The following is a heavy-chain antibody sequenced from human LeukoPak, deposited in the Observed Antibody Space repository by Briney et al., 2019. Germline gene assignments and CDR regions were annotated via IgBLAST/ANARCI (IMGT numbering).Heavy chain of an antibody. J-gene: IGHJ2*01. CDR3: ARESGGGVLGYFDL. D-gene: IGHD3-10*01. CDR2: TKNKANSYTT. CDR1: GFTFSDHC. V-gene: IGHV3-72*01. Sequence: GGSLRLSCAASGFTFSDHCMDWVRQAPGKGLEWVGRTKNKANSYTTEYAASVKGRFTISRDDSKKSLYLQMNSLKTEDTAVYYCARESGGGVLGYFDLWGRGTLVSVSS.